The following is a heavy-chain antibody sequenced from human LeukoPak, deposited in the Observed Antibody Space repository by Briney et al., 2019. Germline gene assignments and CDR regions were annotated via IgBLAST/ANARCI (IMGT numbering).Heavy chain of an antibody. J-gene: IGHJ4*02. D-gene: IGHD3-22*01. V-gene: IGHV1-24*01. CDR1: GYTLTELS. Sequence: RASVKVSCKVSGYTLTELSMHWVRQAPGKGLEWMGGFDPEDGETIYAQKFQGRVTMTEDTSTDTAYMELSSLRSEDTAVYYCATVDYYDSSGYSLFDYWGQGTLVTVSS. CDR3: ATVDYYDSSGYSLFDY. CDR2: FDPEDGET.